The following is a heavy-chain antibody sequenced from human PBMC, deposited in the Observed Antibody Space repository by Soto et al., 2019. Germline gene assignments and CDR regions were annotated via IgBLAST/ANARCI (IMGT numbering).Heavy chain of an antibody. CDR2: IFYSGST. CDR1: GVSLTSGTFY. Sequence: QVQLQESGPGLVKPSQTLSLTCSVSGVSLTSGTFYWSWIRQHPGKGLEWIGYIFYSGSTDYNPSLKSRVNISADTSKNQFSLKLSSVTAADTAVYYCASTEDFFDYWGQGTLVTVSS. V-gene: IGHV4-31*03. J-gene: IGHJ4*02. CDR3: ASTEDFFDY.